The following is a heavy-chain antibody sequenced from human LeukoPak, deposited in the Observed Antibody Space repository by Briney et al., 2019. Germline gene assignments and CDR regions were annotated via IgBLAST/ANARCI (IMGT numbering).Heavy chain of an antibody. J-gene: IGHJ6*03. CDR2: IYYSGST. CDR3: ARQHDSYYYYYIDV. CDR1: GGSISSYY. Sequence: SETLSLTCTVSGGSISSYYWSWIRQPPGKGLEWIGYIYYSGSTNYNPSLKSRVTISVDTSKNQFSLKLSSVTAADTAVYYCARQHDSYYYYYIDVWGSGTTVTVSS. V-gene: IGHV4-59*01.